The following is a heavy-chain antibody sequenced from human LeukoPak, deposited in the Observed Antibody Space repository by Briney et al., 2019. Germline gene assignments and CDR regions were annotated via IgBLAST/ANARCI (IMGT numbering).Heavy chain of an antibody. CDR3: AKDLYSSSLDY. CDR2: IKQDGSEK. J-gene: IGHJ4*02. V-gene: IGHV3-7*01. D-gene: IGHD6-13*01. CDR1: GFTFSSYW. Sequence: GGSLRLSCAASGFTFSSYWMSWVRQAPGKGLEWVANIKQDGSEKYYVDSVKGRFTISRDNAKNSLYLQMNSLRAEDTAVYYCAKDLYSSSLDYWGQGTLVTVSS.